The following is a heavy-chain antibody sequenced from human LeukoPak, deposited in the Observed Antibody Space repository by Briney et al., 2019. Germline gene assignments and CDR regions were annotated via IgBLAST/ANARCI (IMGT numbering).Heavy chain of an antibody. D-gene: IGHD3-22*01. CDR2: IIPIFGTA. CDR3: ARGGVVSDYYDSSGYSLDY. CDR1: GGTFSSYA. Sequence: VASVKVSCKASGGTFSSYAISWVRQAPGQGLEWMGGIIPIFGTANYAQKFQGRVTITADESTSTAYMELSSLRSEDTAVYYCARGGVVSDYYDSSGYSLDYWGQGTLVTVSS. V-gene: IGHV1-69*13. J-gene: IGHJ4*02.